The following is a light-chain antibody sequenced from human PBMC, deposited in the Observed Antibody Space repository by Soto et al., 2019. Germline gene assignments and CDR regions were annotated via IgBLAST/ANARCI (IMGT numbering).Light chain of an antibody. J-gene: IGLJ1*01. V-gene: IGLV2-14*01. Sequence: LTQPASVCVAPGQASSMACTGTSSDVGGYNYVSWYQQHPGKAPKLMIYEVRNRPSGVSQRFSGSKSANTASLTISGLKDEHEHDYSRSSYNRSSNYAFGTGKKVT. CDR3: SSYNRSSNYA. CDR2: EVR. CDR1: SSDVGGYNY.